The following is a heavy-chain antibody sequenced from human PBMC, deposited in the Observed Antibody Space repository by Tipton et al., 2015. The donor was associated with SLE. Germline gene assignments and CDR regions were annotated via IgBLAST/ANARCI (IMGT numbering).Heavy chain of an antibody. V-gene: IGHV4-34*01. CDR2: ITRRGKT. CDR1: DGSLSNYY. D-gene: IGHD2-21*01. J-gene: IGHJ5*02. CDR3: VRGHPHIVVLIGGGWFDP. Sequence: TLSLTCAVHDGSLSNYYWSWFRRPPGRGLEWIGEITRRGKTNYNPSLKSRVTISVDTSKNQFSLNLRSVTAADTAIYYCVRGHPHIVVLIGGGWFDPWGQGTLVTVSS.